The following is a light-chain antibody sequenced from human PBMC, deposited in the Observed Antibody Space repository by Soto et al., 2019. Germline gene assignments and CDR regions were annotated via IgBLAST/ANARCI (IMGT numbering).Light chain of an antibody. V-gene: IGLV2-8*01. CDR2: DVT. CDR1: SSDIGGYNS. Sequence: QSALTQSPSASGSPGQSVTISCTGTSSDIGGYNSVSWYQQHPGKAPKVMIYDVTKRPSGVPARFSGSKSGNTASLTVSALQAEDEADYYRSSYTDRKKLVFGTGTKVTVL. CDR3: SSYTDRKKLV. J-gene: IGLJ1*01.